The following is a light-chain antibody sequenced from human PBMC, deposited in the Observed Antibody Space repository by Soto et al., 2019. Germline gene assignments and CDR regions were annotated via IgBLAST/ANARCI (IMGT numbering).Light chain of an antibody. CDR1: QSISSH. J-gene: IGKJ4*01. Sequence: DIQMTQSPSSLSASVGDRVTITCRACQSISSHLNWYQQKPGKAPKLLIYAASSLQSGVPSRFSGSGSGTDFTLTISSLQPEDFATYYCQQSYSTPLTFGGGTTVEIK. CDR2: AAS. CDR3: QQSYSTPLT. V-gene: IGKV1-39*01.